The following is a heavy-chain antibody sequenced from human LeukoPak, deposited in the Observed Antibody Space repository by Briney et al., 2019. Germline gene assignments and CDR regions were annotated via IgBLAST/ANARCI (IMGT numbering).Heavy chain of an antibody. CDR2: IYHSGST. CDR3: ARDWYSSSSAGQIFDY. V-gene: IGHV4-38-2*02. D-gene: IGHD6-6*01. J-gene: IGHJ4*02. CDR1: GYPISRGYY. Sequence: SETLSLTCTVSGYPISRGYYWGWIRRPPGKGLEWIGSIYHSGSTYQNPSLKSRVTISLDTSKNHFSLKLSSVTAADTAVYYCARDWYSSSSAGQIFDYWGQGTLVTVSS.